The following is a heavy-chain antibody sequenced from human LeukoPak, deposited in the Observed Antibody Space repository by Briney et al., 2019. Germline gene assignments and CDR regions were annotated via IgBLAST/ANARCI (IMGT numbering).Heavy chain of an antibody. V-gene: IGHV4/OR15-8*02. CDR3: ARDRTGYIGYEGDPFDI. CDR1: GGSISGTNW. CDR2: ISLAGQT. Sequence: SETLSLTCGVSGGSISGTNWWSWVRQPPGQGLECIGEISLAGQTNYNPSLNGRVTMSLDKSSNQLSLNLTSVTAADTAVYYCARDRTGYIGYEGDPFDIWGQGTMVTVSS. J-gene: IGHJ3*02. D-gene: IGHD5-12*01.